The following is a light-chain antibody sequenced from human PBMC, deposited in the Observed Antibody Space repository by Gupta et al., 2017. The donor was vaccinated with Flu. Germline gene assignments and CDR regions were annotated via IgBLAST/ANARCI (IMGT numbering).Light chain of an antibody. CDR1: SSNIGSKT. CDR3: EAWDDSRDGYVV. V-gene: IGLV1-44*01. Sequence: HSVLTLPLSASGTPGQGFTITCSGSSSNIGSKTVNWYQQLPGPAPELLVYSNNERPSGVPDRFSGSKSGNTATLAISGVQAEDEADYYCEAWDDSRDGYVVFGGGTKLTVL. CDR2: SNN. J-gene: IGLJ2*01.